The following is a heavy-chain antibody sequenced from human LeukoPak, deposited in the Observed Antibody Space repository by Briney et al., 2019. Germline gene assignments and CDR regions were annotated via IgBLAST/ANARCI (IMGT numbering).Heavy chain of an antibody. J-gene: IGHJ4*02. CDR2: IYYSGST. Sequence: PSETQSLTCTVSGGSISSYYWSWIRQPPGKGLEWIGYIYYSGSTNYNPSLKSRVTISVDTSKNQFFLKLSSVTAADTAVYYCARSLLRYFDWLSFDYWGQGTLVTVSS. D-gene: IGHD3-9*01. CDR3: ARSLLRYFDWLSFDY. CDR1: GGSISSYY. V-gene: IGHV4-59*01.